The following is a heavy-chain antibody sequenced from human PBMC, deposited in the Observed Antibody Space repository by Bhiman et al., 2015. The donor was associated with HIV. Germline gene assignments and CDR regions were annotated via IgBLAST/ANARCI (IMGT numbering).Heavy chain of an antibody. J-gene: IGHJ4*02. CDR2: ISSSSSYI. Sequence: EVQLVESGGGLVQPGGSLRLSCAASGFTVSSNYMSWVRQAPGKGLEWVSSISSSSSYIYYADSVKGRFTISRDNAKNSLYLQVNSLRAEDTAVYYCAREFTGYSSSNFDYWGQGTLVTVSS. CDR1: GFTVSSNY. D-gene: IGHD6-13*01. CDR3: AREFTGYSSSNFDY. V-gene: IGHV3-21*01.